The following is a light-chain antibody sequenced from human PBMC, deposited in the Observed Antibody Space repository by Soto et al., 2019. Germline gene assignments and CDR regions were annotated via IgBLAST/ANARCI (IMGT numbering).Light chain of an antibody. V-gene: IGKV3-15*01. J-gene: IGKJ1*01. CDR3: QQYNNWPPWT. CDR1: QSVSSN. CDR2: GAS. Sequence: EIVMTQSPATLSVSPGERATLSCRASQSVSSNLAWYQQKPGQAPRLLIYGASTRATGIAVRFSASGSGTDFTLNVRSLQSEEFAVYYCQQYNNWPPWTFGRGTKVEIK.